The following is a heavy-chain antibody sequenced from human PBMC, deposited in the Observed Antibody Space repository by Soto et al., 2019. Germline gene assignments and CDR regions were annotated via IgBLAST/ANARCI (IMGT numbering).Heavy chain of an antibody. Sequence: ASVKVSCKASGYTFTSYGISWVRQAPGQGLEWMGWISAYNGNTNYAQKLQGRVTMTTDTSTSTAYMELRSLRSDDTAVYYCARRPLNDPGVGYYYYYMDVWGKGTTVTVSS. CDR3: ARRPLNDPGVGYYYYYMDV. D-gene: IGHD1-26*01. J-gene: IGHJ6*03. CDR2: ISAYNGNT. CDR1: GYTFTSYG. V-gene: IGHV1-18*01.